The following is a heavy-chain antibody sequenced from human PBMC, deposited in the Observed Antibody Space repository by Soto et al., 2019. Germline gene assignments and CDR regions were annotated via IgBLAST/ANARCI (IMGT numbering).Heavy chain of an antibody. CDR1: GFTFSSYS. V-gene: IGHV3-21*01. D-gene: IGHD6-19*01. J-gene: IGHJ6*02. Sequence: GGSLRLSCAASGFTFSSYSMNWVRQAPGKGLAWVSSISSSSSYIYYAGSVKGRFTISRDNAKNSLYLQMNSLRAEDTAVYYCARERNSGRNYYYYGMEGWGQGTTVTVSS. CDR2: ISSSSSYI. CDR3: ARERNSGRNYYYYGMEG.